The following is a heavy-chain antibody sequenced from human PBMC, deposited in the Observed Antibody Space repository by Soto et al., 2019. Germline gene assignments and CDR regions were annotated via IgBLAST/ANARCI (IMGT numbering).Heavy chain of an antibody. J-gene: IGHJ6*02. Sequence: GASVKVSCKASGGTFSSYAISWVRQAPGQGLEWMGGIIPIFGTANYAQKFQGRVTITADESTSTAYMELSSLRSEDTAVYYCASRWFGAYDFYYYGMDVWGQGTTVTVSS. CDR3: ASRWFGAYDFYYYGMDV. CDR1: GGTFSSYA. D-gene: IGHD3-10*01. V-gene: IGHV1-69*13. CDR2: IIPIFGTA.